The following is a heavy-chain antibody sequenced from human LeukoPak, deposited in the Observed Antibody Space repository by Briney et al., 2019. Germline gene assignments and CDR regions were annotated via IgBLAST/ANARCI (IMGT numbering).Heavy chain of an antibody. V-gene: IGHV5-51*01. Sequence: GESLKISCKGSGYSFTSYWIGWVRQVPGKGLEWMGIIYPVDSDTRYSPSFQGQVTISADKSISTAYLQWSSLKASDTAMYYCAGRPYLTGRDYGMDVWGQGTTVTVSS. CDR1: GYSFTSYW. J-gene: IGHJ6*02. CDR3: AGRPYLTGRDYGMDV. D-gene: IGHD3-9*01. CDR2: IYPVDSDT.